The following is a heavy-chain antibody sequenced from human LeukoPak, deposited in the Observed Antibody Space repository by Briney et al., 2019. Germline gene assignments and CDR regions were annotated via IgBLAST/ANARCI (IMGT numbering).Heavy chain of an antibody. CDR1: GFTFSGYG. V-gene: IGHV3-33*01. Sequence: PGGSLRLSCATSGFTFSGYGMHWVRQAPGKGLEWVTVIWSDGSNKYYADSVKGRFTISRDNSKNTLYLQMNSLRAEDTAVYYCARGNLGYFDYWGQGTLVTVSS. CDR3: ARGNLGYFDY. CDR2: IWSDGSNK. D-gene: IGHD1-14*01. J-gene: IGHJ4*02.